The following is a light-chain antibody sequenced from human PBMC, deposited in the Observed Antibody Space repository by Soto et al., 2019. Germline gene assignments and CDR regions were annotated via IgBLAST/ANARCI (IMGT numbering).Light chain of an antibody. CDR1: RSNIGSNT. V-gene: IGLV1-44*01. Sequence: QSVLTQPPSASGTPGQRVSISCYGSRSNIGSNTVNWYQQLPGTAPQLLIYSTDQRPSGVPGRFSGSKSGTSASLAISALQSEDEAGYYCASWDDSMNGHVFGTGTKLTVL. CDR2: STD. J-gene: IGLJ1*01. CDR3: ASWDDSMNGHV.